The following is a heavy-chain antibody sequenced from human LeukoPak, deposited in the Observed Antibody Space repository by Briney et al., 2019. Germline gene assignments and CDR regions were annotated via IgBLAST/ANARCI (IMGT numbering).Heavy chain of an antibody. CDR2: IYHSGST. CDR1: GYSIGSGYY. D-gene: IGHD3-22*01. J-gene: IGHJ4*02. CDR3: ARLAYYYDSSGYPQPFDY. Sequence: SETLSLTXAVSGYSIGSGYYWGWIRQPPGKGLEWIGSIYHSGSTYYNPSLKSRVTISVDTSKNQFSLKLSSVTAADTAVYYCARLAYYYDSSGYPQPFDYWGQGTLVTVSS. V-gene: IGHV4-38-2*01.